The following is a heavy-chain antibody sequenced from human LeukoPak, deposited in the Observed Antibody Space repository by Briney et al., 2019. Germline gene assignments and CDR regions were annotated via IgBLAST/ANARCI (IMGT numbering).Heavy chain of an antibody. Sequence: PGGSLRHSCTISGFTFSNAWMSWVRQAPGRGLEWVGRIKSKTDGGTTDYAAPVKGRFTISRDDSKNTLYLQMNSLKTEDTAVYYCSTEGRYSNSPNFDHWGQGTLVTVSS. CDR1: GFTFSNAW. J-gene: IGHJ4*02. CDR2: IKSKTDGGTT. CDR3: STEGRYSNSPNFDH. D-gene: IGHD6-13*01. V-gene: IGHV3-15*01.